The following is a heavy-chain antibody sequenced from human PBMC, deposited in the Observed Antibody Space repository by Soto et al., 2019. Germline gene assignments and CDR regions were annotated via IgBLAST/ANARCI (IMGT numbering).Heavy chain of an antibody. Sequence: QVKLVESGGGVVQPGRSLRLSCAASGFIFNEYGMHWVRQAPGKGLEWVAVIWYDGSNKYYADSVKGRFTFSRDNTKNTMSLQKNSLRVEDTAVYYCARWGCTGSNCNLNQRSFDLWGQGTLVTVSS. V-gene: IGHV3-33*01. CDR3: ARWGCTGSNCNLNQRSFDL. CDR2: IWYDGSNK. J-gene: IGHJ4*02. CDR1: GFIFNEYG. D-gene: IGHD2-8*02.